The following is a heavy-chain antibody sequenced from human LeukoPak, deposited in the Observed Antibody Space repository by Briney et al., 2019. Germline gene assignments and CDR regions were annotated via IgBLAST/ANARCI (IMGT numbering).Heavy chain of an antibody. J-gene: IGHJ6*02. CDR1: GGSFSGYY. CDR3: ARIHYSGSYPQSGMDV. CDR2: INHSGST. V-gene: IGHV4-34*01. Sequence: SETLSLTCAVYGGSFSGYYWSWIRQPPGKGLEWIGEINHSGSTNYNPSLKSRVTISVDMSKNQFSLKLSSVTAADTAVYYCARIHYSGSYPQSGMDVWGQGTTVTVSS. D-gene: IGHD1-26*01.